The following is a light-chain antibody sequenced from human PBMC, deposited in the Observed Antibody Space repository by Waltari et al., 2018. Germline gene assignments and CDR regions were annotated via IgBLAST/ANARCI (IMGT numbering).Light chain of an antibody. V-gene: IGLV3-25*03. Sequence: SYERTQPPSVSVSRGPTARITCSADSLPHTYADWYQQKAGQDPLLMIKKDSERPSGIPERFSGSSSGTTVTLTISGVQAEDEADYYCQSTDSTGSHAVFGGGTQLTVL. CDR3: QSTDSTGSHAV. J-gene: IGLJ7*01. CDR2: KDS. CDR1: SLPHTY.